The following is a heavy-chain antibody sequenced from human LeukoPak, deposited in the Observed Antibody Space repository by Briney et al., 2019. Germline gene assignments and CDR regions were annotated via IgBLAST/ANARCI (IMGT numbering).Heavy chain of an antibody. J-gene: IGHJ4*02. CDR1: GFTFSSYS. CDR2: ISSSTSYI. CDR3: ARAGGSTVSHSDY. V-gene: IGHV3-21*01. D-gene: IGHD4-17*01. Sequence: PGGSLRLSCAASGFTFSSYSMNWIRQAPGKGLEWVSSISSSTSYIYYADSVKGRFTISEDNAKNSLYLQMNSLRAEDTAVYYCARAGGSTVSHSDYWGQGTLVTVSS.